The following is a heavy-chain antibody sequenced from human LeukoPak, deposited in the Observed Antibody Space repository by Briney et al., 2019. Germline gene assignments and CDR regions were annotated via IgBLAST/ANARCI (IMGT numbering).Heavy chain of an antibody. V-gene: IGHV3-48*02. D-gene: IGHD5-12*01. J-gene: IGHJ6*02. CDR1: GFTFSSYS. CDR2: ISSSSSTI. CDR3: ARAIFLGGYGGYGGDYYYGMDV. Sequence: PGGSLRLSCAASGFTFSSYSMNWVRQAPGKGLEWVSYISSSSSTIYYADSVKGRFTISRDNAKNSLYLQMNSLRDEDTAVYYCARAIFLGGYGGYGGDYYYGMDVWGQGTTVTVSS.